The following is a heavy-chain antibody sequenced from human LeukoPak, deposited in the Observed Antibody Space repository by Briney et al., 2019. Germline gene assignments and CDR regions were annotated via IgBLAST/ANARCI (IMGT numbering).Heavy chain of an antibody. D-gene: IGHD6-13*01. J-gene: IGHJ6*02. CDR2: TYYRSKWYN. CDR1: GDSVSSNNAA. CDR3: ARTGGMAGHYGVDV. V-gene: IGHV6-1*01. Sequence: SQTLSLTCAISGDSVSSNNAAWNWIRQSPSRGLEWLGRTYYRSKWYNDYAVSVKGRITLNPDTSKNQFPLQLNSVTPEDTAVYYCARTGGMAGHYGVDVWGQGTTVTVSS.